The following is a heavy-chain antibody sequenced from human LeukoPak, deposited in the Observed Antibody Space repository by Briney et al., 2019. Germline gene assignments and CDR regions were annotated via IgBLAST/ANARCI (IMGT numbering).Heavy chain of an antibody. Sequence: SETLSLTCTVSGGSISSSNYYWGWIRQPPGKWLEWIGSIYYSGSTYYDPSLKSRVTISVDTSKNQFSLKLSSVTAADTAVYYCARAKGGRITIFGSPAYFDYWGQGTLVTVSS. V-gene: IGHV4-39*01. CDR1: GGSISSSNYY. D-gene: IGHD3-3*01. J-gene: IGHJ4*02. CDR2: IYYSGST. CDR3: ARAKGGRITIFGSPAYFDY.